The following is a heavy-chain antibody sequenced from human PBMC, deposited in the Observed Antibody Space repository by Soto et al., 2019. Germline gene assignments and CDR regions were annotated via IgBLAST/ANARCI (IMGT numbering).Heavy chain of an antibody. J-gene: IGHJ6*02. CDR1: GGSISSGGYY. V-gene: IGHV4-31*03. D-gene: IGHD3-22*01. Sequence: SETLSLTCTVSGGSISSGGYYWSWIRQHPGKGLEWIGYIYYSGSTYYNPSLKSRVTISVDTSKNQFSLKLSSVTAADTAVYYFARGGVPVHYYDSRGGMDVWGQGTTVTVSS. CDR2: IYYSGST. CDR3: ARGGVPVHYYDSRGGMDV.